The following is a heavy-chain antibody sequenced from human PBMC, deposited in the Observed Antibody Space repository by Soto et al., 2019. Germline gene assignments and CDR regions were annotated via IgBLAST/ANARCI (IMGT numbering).Heavy chain of an antibody. Sequence: ASVKVSCKASGYTFTSYGISWVRQAPGQGLEWMGWISAYNGNTNYAQKLQGRVTMTTDTSTSTAYMELRSLRSDDTAVYYCARPPRYGGKFPSAEYFQHWGQGTLVTVSS. V-gene: IGHV1-18*01. CDR3: ARPPRYGGKFPSAEYFQH. D-gene: IGHD2-15*01. CDR1: GYTFTSYG. J-gene: IGHJ1*01. CDR2: ISAYNGNT.